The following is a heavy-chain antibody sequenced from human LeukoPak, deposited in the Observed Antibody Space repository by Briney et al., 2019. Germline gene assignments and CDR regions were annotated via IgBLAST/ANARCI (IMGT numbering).Heavy chain of an antibody. CDR1: GYSFTHYF. D-gene: IGHD2-15*01. CDR3: AREFSCSGGSCHQPDAFAI. V-gene: IGHV1-46*01. J-gene: IGHJ3*02. CDR2: INPSGGST. Sequence: GASVKVSYKASGYSFTHYFIHWVRQAPGQGLEGMGIINPSGGSTSYAQKFQGRVTMTGDMSTSTVYMELSSLRSEDTGVYYCAREFSCSGGSCHQPDAFAIWGQGTMVTVSS.